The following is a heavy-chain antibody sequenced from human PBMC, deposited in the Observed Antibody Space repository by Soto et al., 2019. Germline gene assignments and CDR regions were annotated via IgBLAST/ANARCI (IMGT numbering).Heavy chain of an antibody. Sequence: QVQLVQSGAEVKKPGASVTVSCEASGYIFTDYYLHWVRQAPGQGLEYMGWINPNTGGTKYAQKFQGRVTMTRGTLLLNWLTSDETAAYYCARSLSTIGARLDYWGQGTLVTVSS. CDR1: GYIFTDYY. D-gene: IGHD6-6*01. J-gene: IGHJ4*02. CDR3: ARSLSTIGARLDY. CDR2: INPNTGGT. V-gene: IGHV1-2*02.